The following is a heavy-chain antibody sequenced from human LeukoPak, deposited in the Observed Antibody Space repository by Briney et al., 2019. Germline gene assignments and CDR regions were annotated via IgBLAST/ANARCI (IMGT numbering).Heavy chain of an antibody. J-gene: IGHJ5*02. V-gene: IGHV4-39*01. CDR1: GGSISSNSYY. D-gene: IGHD3-10*01. CDR3: ARNRYYYGSGNYGVPNWFDP. CDR2: IYYIGST. Sequence: SETLSLTCTVSGGSISSNSYYWGWIRQPPGKGLQWIGSIYYIGSTYYNPSLKSRVTISVDTSKNQFSLKLNSVTAADTAVYYCARNRYYYGSGNYGVPNWFDPWGQGTLVTVSS.